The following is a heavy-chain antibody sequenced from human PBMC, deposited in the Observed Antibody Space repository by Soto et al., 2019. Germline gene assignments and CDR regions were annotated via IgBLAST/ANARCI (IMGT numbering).Heavy chain of an antibody. J-gene: IGHJ6*02. V-gene: IGHV1-2*02. Sequence: GASVKVSCKASGYTFTGYYMHWVRQAPGQGLEWMGWINPNSGGTNYAQKFQGRATMTRDTSISTAYMELSRLRSDDTAVYYCARDRNGGYCSSTSCLSYYYYGMDVWGQGTTVTVSS. CDR2: INPNSGGT. D-gene: IGHD2-2*01. CDR1: GYTFTGYY. CDR3: ARDRNGGYCSSTSCLSYYYYGMDV.